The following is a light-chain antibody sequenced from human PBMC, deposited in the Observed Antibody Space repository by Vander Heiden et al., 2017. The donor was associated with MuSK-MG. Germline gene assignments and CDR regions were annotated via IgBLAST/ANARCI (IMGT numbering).Light chain of an antibody. CDR2: GAS. CDR1: QSIDSSY. Sequence: EIVLTQSPGTLSLSPGERATLSCRASQSIDSSYLAWYQQKPGLAPRLLIYGASSRAAGFPDRFSGSGSGTDFTLTISGLEPEDFAVYYCQHYGTSPFTFGHGTKVDIK. V-gene: IGKV3-20*01. J-gene: IGKJ3*01. CDR3: QHYGTSPFT.